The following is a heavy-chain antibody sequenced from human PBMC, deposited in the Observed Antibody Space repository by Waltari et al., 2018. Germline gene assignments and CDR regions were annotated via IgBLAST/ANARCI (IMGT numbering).Heavy chain of an antibody. CDR1: GFTFSNAW. V-gene: IGHV3-15*01. D-gene: IGHD6-19*01. CDR3: VKGALSAKKFDG. CDR2: IKSKTDGGTT. Sequence: EVQLVESGGGLVKPGGSLRLSCAASGFTFSNAWMSWVRQAPGKGLEWVGRIKSKTDGGTTDYAAPVKGRFTISRDNSKNTLQMQMNSLTAEDTAVYYCVKGALSAKKFDGWGQGILVTVSS. J-gene: IGHJ4*02.